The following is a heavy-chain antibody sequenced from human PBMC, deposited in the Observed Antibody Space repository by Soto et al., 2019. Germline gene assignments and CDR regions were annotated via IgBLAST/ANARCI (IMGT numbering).Heavy chain of an antibody. CDR3: ARGLVIRPYYYHGMDV. J-gene: IGHJ6*02. CDR1: GGSISIGDYF. CDR2: ISSIGST. V-gene: IGHV4-30-4*01. D-gene: IGHD3-9*01. Sequence: SETLSLTCTVSGGSISIGDYFWSWIRQSPGKGLEWIGYISSIGSTYYNPSLKSRVSVSRDTSKNQFSLKLSSVTTTDTAVYYCARGLVIRPYYYHGMDVWGQGTTVT.